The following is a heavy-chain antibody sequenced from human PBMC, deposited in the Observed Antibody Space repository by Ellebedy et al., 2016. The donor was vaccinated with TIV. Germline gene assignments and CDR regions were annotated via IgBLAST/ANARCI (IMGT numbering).Heavy chain of an antibody. CDR2: ISSRGSTI. D-gene: IGHD4-17*01. V-gene: IGHV3-48*03. CDR1: GFTFNNYE. J-gene: IGHJ4*02. Sequence: GESLKISCAASGFTFNNYEMNWVRQAPGKGLEWLSYISSRGSTIYYADSVRGRFTVSRDNAENSLFLQMNSLRAEDTAVYYCARASGATVTTFDYWGQGTLVTVSS. CDR3: ARASGATVTTFDY.